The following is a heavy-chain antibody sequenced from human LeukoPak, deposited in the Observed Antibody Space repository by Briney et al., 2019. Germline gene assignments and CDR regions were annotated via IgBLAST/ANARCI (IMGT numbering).Heavy chain of an antibody. V-gene: IGHV3-53*01. Sequence: GGSLRLSCAASGFTVSSNYMSWVRQAPGKGLEWVSVIYSGGSTYYADSVKGRFTISRDNAKNLLYLQINSLRAEDTAIYYCARRGYYDNSGYDYWGQGTLVTVSS. CDR1: GFTVSSNY. J-gene: IGHJ4*02. CDR2: IYSGGST. CDR3: ARRGYYDNSGYDY. D-gene: IGHD3-22*01.